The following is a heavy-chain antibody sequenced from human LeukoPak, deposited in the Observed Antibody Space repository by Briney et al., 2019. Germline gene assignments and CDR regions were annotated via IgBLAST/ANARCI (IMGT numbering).Heavy chain of an antibody. J-gene: IGHJ5*02. CDR3: ARCTGYSSSWPNWFDP. V-gene: IGHV4-59*01. Sequence: SETLSLTCTVSGGSISSYYWSWIRQPPGKGLEWIGYIYYSGSTNYNPSLKSRVTISVDTSKNQFSLKLSSVTAADTAVYYCARCTGYSSSWPNWFDPWGQGTLVTVSP. CDR2: IYYSGST. CDR1: GGSISSYY. D-gene: IGHD6-13*01.